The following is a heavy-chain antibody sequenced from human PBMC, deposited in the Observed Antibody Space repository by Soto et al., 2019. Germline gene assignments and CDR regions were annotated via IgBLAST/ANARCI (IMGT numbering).Heavy chain of an antibody. Sequence: QVQLVESGGGVVQPGRSLRLSCAASGFTFSSYAMHWVRQAPGKGLEWVAVRSYDGSNKYYADSVKGRFTISRDNSKNTLYLQMNRLRAEDTAVYYCARGMNYLDYWGQGTLVTVSS. CDR2: RSYDGSNK. V-gene: IGHV3-30-3*01. CDR3: ARGMNYLDY. J-gene: IGHJ4*02. CDR1: GFTFSSYA.